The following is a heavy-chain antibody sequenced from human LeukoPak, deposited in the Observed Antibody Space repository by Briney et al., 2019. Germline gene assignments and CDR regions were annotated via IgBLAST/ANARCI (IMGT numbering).Heavy chain of an antibody. V-gene: IGHV4-59*08. D-gene: IGHD6-6*01. CDR1: GGSISSYY. CDR3: AGHYSSSSFDY. CDR2: IYYSGST. J-gene: IGHJ4*02. Sequence: SETLSLTCTVSGGSISSYYWSWIRQPPGKGLEWIGYIYYSGSTNYNPSLKSRVTISVDTSKNQFSLKLSSVTAADTAEYYCAGHYSSSSFDYWGQGTLVTVSS.